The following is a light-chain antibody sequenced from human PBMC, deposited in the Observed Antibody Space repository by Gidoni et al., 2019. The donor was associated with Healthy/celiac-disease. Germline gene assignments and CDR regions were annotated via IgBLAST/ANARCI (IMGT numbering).Light chain of an antibody. Sequence: DIVMTQPPLSLSVTPGQPASTASKYTQSLLHSDGKTYLYWYLQKPGQSQQHLIYEVSSRFSGVPGRFSGSGSETDVTLKVSRVVAEDVGVYYCMQIIHLLTFGGGTKVEIK. CDR1: QSLLHSDGKTY. J-gene: IGKJ4*01. CDR2: EVS. CDR3: MQIIHLLT. V-gene: IGKV2-29*02.